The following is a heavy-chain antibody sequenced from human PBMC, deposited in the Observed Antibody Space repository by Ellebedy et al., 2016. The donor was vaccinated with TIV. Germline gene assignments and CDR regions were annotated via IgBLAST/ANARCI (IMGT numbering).Heavy chain of an antibody. CDR2: ISPYTGDT. CDR1: GYAFGSYS. V-gene: IGHV1-18*01. J-gene: IGHJ4*02. CDR3: ARDMVQGMVSRYLWFDY. Sequence: ASVKVSCKTSGYAFGSYSISWVRQAPGQGLQWMGWISPYTGDTNYAQQFQGRVNMTTDTSTSTAYMDLRSLRSDDTAVYYCARDMVQGMVSRYLWFDYWGQGTLVTVSS. D-gene: IGHD5/OR15-5a*01.